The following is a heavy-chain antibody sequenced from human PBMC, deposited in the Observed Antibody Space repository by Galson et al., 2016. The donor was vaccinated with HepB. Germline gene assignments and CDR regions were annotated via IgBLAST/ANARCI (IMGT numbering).Heavy chain of an antibody. J-gene: IGHJ6*02. Sequence: CAASGFTFTDYYMSWMRQAPDKGLEWVAVIWHDGSKKYYGDSMKGRFAISRDNSQKTLFLQMNSLRVEETAVNYCARDTDPGRDYYHYGLDVWGQGTTVTVSS. V-gene: IGHV3-33*08. CDR3: ARDTDPGRDYYHYGLDV. D-gene: IGHD1-14*01. CDR2: IWHDGSKK. CDR1: GFTFTDYY.